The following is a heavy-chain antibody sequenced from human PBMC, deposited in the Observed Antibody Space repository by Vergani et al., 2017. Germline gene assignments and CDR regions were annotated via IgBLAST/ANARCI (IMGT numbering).Heavy chain of an antibody. CDR1: GYTLTELS. CDR2: FVPEDGET. D-gene: IGHD3-22*01. V-gene: IGHV1-24*01. Sequence: QVQLVQSGAEVKKPGASVKVSCKVSGYTLTELSMHWVRQAPGKGLEWMGGFVPEDGETIYAQKCQGRVTMTEDTSTDTAYMELSILRSEDTTVYYCATVPYYYDSSGYYGYWGQGTLVTVSS. J-gene: IGHJ4*02. CDR3: ATVPYYYDSSGYYGY.